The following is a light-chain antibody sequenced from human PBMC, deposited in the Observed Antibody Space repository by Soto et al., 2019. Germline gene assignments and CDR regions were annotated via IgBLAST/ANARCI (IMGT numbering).Light chain of an antibody. CDR1: QSVSSNY. J-gene: IGKJ1*01. V-gene: IGKV3-20*01. Sequence: IVLTQSPDTLSLSQGERATLSCRASQSVSSNYLAWYQQKLGQAPRLLIYDASRRATGIPDRFSGGGSGTDFTLTISRMEPEDFAVYYCQQYGSSGTFGQGTKVDIK. CDR3: QQYGSSGT. CDR2: DAS.